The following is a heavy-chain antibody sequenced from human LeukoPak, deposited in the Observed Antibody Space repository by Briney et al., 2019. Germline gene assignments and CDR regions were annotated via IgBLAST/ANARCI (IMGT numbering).Heavy chain of an antibody. V-gene: IGHV3-49*03. Sequence: GGSLRLSCTASAFTFGDYAMSWFRQAPGKGLEWVGFIRSKAYGGTTEYAASVKGRFTISRDDSKSIAYLQMNSLKTEDTAVYYCTGSPDYYGSGSYFDYWGQGTLVTVSS. J-gene: IGHJ4*02. CDR3: TGSPDYYGSGSYFDY. CDR1: AFTFGDYA. D-gene: IGHD3-10*01. CDR2: IRSKAYGGTT.